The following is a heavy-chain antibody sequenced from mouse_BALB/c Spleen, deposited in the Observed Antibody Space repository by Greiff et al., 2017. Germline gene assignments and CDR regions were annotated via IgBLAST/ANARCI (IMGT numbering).Heavy chain of an antibody. Sequence: EVQGVESGGGLVQPGGSRKLSCAASGFTFSSFGMHWVRQAPEKGLEWVAYISSGSSTIYYADTVKGRFTISRDNPKNTLFLQMTSLRSEDTAMYYCARPTATSWFAYWGQGTRVTVSA. D-gene: IGHD1-2*01. J-gene: IGHJ3*01. CDR2: ISSGSSTI. V-gene: IGHV5-17*02. CDR3: ARPTATSWFAY. CDR1: GFTFSSFG.